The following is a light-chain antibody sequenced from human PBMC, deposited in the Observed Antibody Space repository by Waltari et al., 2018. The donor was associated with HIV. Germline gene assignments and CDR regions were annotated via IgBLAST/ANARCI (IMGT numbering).Light chain of an antibody. CDR2: YDS. V-gene: IGLV3-21*04. CDR1: DIGSKS. J-gene: IGLJ2*01. CDR3: QVWDAKTEHVL. Sequence: SYVLTQPPSLAPGRTARMTCGGIDIGSKSVHWYRQKSGQAPVLVISYDSDRSSGIPERFSGSNSGNTATLTVSSVEAGDEADYYCQVWDAKTEHVLFGGGTKLSVL.